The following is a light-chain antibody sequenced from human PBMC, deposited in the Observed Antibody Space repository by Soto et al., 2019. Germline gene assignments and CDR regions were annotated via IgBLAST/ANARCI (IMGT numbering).Light chain of an antibody. CDR2: KAS. Sequence: EIQMTQSPSTLSAFVGDRVTITCRASQSIGRWLAWYQQKPGKAPKLLIYKASTLKSGVPSRFSGSGSGTEFTLTISSLQPDDFATYYCQHSNSYSEAFGQGTKVAIK. CDR1: QSIGRW. V-gene: IGKV1-5*03. J-gene: IGKJ1*01. CDR3: QHSNSYSEA.